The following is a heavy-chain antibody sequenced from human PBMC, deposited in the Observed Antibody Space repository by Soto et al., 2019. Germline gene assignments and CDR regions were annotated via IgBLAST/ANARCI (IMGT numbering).Heavy chain of an antibody. V-gene: IGHV4-30-4*01. D-gene: IGHD7-27*01. CDR1: GDSISNLDYF. Sequence: PSEALSLTCSVSGDSISNLDYFWAWIRQPPGQALEYIGYIYKSATTYYNPSVESRVAISVDTSKSHFALNVTSVTAADTAVYFCARGRYCLTGRCFPNWFDSWGQGALVTVSS. CDR3: ARGRYCLTGRCFPNWFDS. J-gene: IGHJ5*01. CDR2: IYKSATT.